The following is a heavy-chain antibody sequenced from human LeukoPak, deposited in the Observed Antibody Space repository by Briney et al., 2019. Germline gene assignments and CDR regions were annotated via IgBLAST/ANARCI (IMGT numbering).Heavy chain of an antibody. CDR2: ISGSGGST. D-gene: IGHD3-22*01. Sequence: GGSLRLSCAASGFTFSSYAMSWVRQAPGKGLEWVSAISGSGGSTYYADSVKGRFTISRDNSKDTLYLQMSSLRAEDTAVYYCAKDRGRYYDSSGFYWGYYFDSWGQGILVTVST. J-gene: IGHJ4*02. V-gene: IGHV3-23*01. CDR1: GFTFSSYA. CDR3: AKDRGRYYDSSGFYWGYYFDS.